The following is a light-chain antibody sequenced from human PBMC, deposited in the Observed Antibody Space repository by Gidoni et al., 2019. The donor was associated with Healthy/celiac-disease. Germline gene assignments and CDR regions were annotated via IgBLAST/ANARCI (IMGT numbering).Light chain of an antibody. Sequence: DIVMTQTPLSLSVTPGQPASISFKSSQSLLHSDGKTYLYWYLQKPGQSPQLLIYVVSSRFSGVPDRFSGSGSGTDFTLKSSRVEAEDVGGYYCMQGIHLPRTFGQGTKLEIK. CDR3: MQGIHLPRT. CDR1: QSLLHSDGKTY. V-gene: IGKV2-29*02. CDR2: VVS. J-gene: IGKJ2*01.